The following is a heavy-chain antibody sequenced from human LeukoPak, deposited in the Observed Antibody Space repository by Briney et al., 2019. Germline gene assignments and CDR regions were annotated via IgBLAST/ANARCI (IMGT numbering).Heavy chain of an antibody. Sequence: GGSLRLSCAASGFTFDDYGMSWVRQAPGKGLEWVSGINWNGGSTGYADSVKGRFTISRDNGKNSLYLQMNSLRAEDTALYHCARSSGNYYYYGMDVWGQGTTVTVSS. CDR3: ARSSGNYYYYGMDV. CDR2: INWNGGST. V-gene: IGHV3-20*01. CDR1: GFTFDDYG. J-gene: IGHJ6*02.